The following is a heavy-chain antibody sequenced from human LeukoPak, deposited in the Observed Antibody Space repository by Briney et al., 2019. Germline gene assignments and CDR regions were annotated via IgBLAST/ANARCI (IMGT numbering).Heavy chain of an antibody. CDR1: GFTFSSYS. CDR3: AKPKGGNGLNGSPP. J-gene: IGHJ5*02. D-gene: IGHD1-1*01. Sequence: GGSLRLSCAASGFTFSSYSMNWVRQAPGKGLEWVSYISSSSSTIYYADSVKGRFTISRDNAKNSLYLQMNSLRDEDTAVYYCAKPKGGNGLNGSPPGAQEPLVPVPS. CDR2: ISSSSSTI. V-gene: IGHV3-48*02.